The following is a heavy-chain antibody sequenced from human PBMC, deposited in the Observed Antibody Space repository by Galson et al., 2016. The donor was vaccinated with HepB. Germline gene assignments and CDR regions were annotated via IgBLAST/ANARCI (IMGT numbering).Heavy chain of an antibody. V-gene: IGHV3-30-3*01. CDR3: ARDQKYSGYDFYYAMDV. CDR1: GITFSQFA. Sequence: SLRLSCAASGITFSQFAVHWVRQAPGKGLEWVAVISYDGTKEYYTDSVKGRFTVSRDDSKNTLFLQMNTLRPEDTAVYYCARDQKYSGYDFYYAMDVWGKGATVTVSS. CDR2: ISYDGTKE. D-gene: IGHD5-12*01. J-gene: IGHJ6*04.